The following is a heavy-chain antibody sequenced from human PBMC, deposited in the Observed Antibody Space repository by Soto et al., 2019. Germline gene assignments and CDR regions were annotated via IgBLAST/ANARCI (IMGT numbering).Heavy chain of an antibody. V-gene: IGHV3-11*05. Sequence: QVQLVESGGGLVKAGGSLRLSCAASGFTFGDYYMSWIRQAPGKGLEWVSYITSSSSYTNYADSVKGRFTISRDNAKNSLYLQMNSLRAEDTAVYYCARGLGGSFGVPTFDYWGQGILVTVSS. CDR1: GFTFGDYY. D-gene: IGHD3-16*01. J-gene: IGHJ4*02. CDR2: ITSSSSYT. CDR3: ARGLGGSFGVPTFDY.